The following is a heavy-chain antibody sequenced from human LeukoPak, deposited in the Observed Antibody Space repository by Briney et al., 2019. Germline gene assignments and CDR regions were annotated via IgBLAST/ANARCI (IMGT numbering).Heavy chain of an antibody. D-gene: IGHD5-18*01. CDR1: GFTFSDYI. CDR2: ISSSSNYI. Sequence: GGSLRLSCAASGFTFSDYIMNWVRQAPGKGLEWVSYISSSSNYIYYADSVKGRFTISRDNAKNSLCLQMNSLRAEDTAVYYCARECMDTTMVDAFDIWGQGTMVAVSS. J-gene: IGHJ3*02. V-gene: IGHV3-21*01. CDR3: ARECMDTTMVDAFDI.